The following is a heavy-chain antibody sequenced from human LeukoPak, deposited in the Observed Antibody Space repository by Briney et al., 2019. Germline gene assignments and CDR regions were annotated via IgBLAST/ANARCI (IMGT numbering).Heavy chain of an antibody. Sequence: PGGSLRLSCAASGFTFSTYEMNWVRQAPGKGLEWVSYISSSGSTIYYADSVKSRFTISRDNAENSLYLQMNSLRAEDTAIYYCVVITWDYWGQGTLVTVSS. V-gene: IGHV3-48*03. CDR1: GFTFSTYE. CDR2: ISSSGSTI. D-gene: IGHD3-22*01. J-gene: IGHJ4*02. CDR3: VVITWDY.